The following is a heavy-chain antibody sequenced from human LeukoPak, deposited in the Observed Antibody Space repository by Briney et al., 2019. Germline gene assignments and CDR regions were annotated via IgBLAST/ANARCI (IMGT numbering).Heavy chain of an antibody. CDR1: GGSISSYY. Sequence: SETLSLTCTVSGGSISSYYWSWIRQPPGKGLEWIGYIYYSGSINYNPSLKSRATISVDTSKNQFSLKLSSVTAADTAVYYCARRFGPRGFDYWGQGTLVTVSS. CDR3: ARRFGPRGFDY. CDR2: IYYSGSI. J-gene: IGHJ4*02. D-gene: IGHD3-10*01. V-gene: IGHV4-59*01.